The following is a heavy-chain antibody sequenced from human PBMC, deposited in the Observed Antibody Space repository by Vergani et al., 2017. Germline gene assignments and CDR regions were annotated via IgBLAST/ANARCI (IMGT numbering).Heavy chain of an antibody. Sequence: QVQLQEWGAGLLKTSETLSLTCGVSGGSFSDYYWSWIRQAPGMGLEWIGEVNHGGSTYYNPSLKSRVTISVDTSKNQFSLKLSSVTAADTAVYYCARQLKQYSSGLLYNWFDPWGQGTLVTVSS. J-gene: IGHJ5*02. CDR1: GGSFSDYY. V-gene: IGHV4-34*01. CDR3: ARQLKQYSSGLLYNWFDP. CDR2: VNHGGST. D-gene: IGHD6-19*01.